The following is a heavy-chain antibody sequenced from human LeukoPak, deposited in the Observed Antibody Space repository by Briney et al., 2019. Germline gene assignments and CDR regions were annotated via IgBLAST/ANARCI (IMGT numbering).Heavy chain of an antibody. Sequence: PSETLSLTCAVYGGSFSGYFWSWIRQPPGKGLEWIGEINHSGSTNYSPSLKSRVTISVDTSKNQFSLKVRSLSVADTAVYYCARGKTSQNIVTRKTYNWFDPWGQGTLVTVSS. J-gene: IGHJ5*02. V-gene: IGHV4-34*01. D-gene: IGHD2/OR15-2a*01. CDR2: INHSGST. CDR3: ARGKTSQNIVTRKTYNWFDP. CDR1: GGSFSGYF.